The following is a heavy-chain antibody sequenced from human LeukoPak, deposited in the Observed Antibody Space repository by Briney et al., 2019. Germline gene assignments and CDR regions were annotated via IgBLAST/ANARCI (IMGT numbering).Heavy chain of an antibody. J-gene: IGHJ4*02. CDR1: GFTFSSYE. V-gene: IGHV3-48*03. CDR3: AREMGYYDSSGYYY. CDR2: ISSSGSLI. D-gene: IGHD3-22*01. Sequence: GGSLRLSCAASGFTFSSYEMNWVRQAPGKGLEWVSYISSSGSLIYYAGSVKGRFTISRDNAKNSLYLQMNSLRAEDTAVYYCAREMGYYDSSGYYYWGQGTLVTVSS.